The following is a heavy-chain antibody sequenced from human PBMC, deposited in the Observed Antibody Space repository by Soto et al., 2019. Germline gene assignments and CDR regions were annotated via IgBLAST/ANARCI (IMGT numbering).Heavy chain of an antibody. CDR3: ARLGGYVSVGYYYLWDS. CDR2: NNHSGST. D-gene: IGHD3-22*01. V-gene: IGHV4-39*01. J-gene: IGHJ4*02. Sequence: QLQLQESGPGLVKPSETLSLTCRVSDGSMNSDSSYWGWIRQPPGKGLEWIGVNNHSGSTYHNLSLKGRVTMSVDASRNQFSLKLTSMTAADTAVYYCARLGGYVSVGYYYLWDSWGQGTLVTVSS. CDR1: DGSMNSDSSY.